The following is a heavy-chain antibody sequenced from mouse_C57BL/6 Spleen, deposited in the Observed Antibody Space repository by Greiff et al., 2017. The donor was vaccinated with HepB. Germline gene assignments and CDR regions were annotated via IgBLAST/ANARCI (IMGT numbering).Heavy chain of an antibody. D-gene: IGHD1-1*01. J-gene: IGHJ1*03. V-gene: IGHV1-80*01. CDR1: GYAFSSYW. Sequence: QVQLQQSGAELVKPGASVKISCKASGYAFSSYWMNWVKQRPGKGLEWIGQIYPGDGDTNYNGKFKGKATLTADKSSSTAYMQLSSLTSEDSAVYFCARGNTTVVARWYFDVWGTGTTVTVSS. CDR2: IYPGDGDT. CDR3: ARGNTTVVARWYFDV.